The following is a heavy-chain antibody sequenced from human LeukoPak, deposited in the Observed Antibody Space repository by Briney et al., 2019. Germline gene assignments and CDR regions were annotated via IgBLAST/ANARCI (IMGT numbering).Heavy chain of an antibody. CDR3: ARGGGGYSGYGSDFDY. V-gene: IGHV4-59*01. CDR1: GGSISSYY. Sequence: SETLSLTCTVSGGSISSYYWSWIRQPPGKGLEWIGYIYYSGSTKYNPSLKSRVTISLDTSKNQFYLRLSSVTAADTAVYYCARGGGGYSGYGSDFDYWGQGTLVTVSS. J-gene: IGHJ4*02. CDR2: IYYSGST. D-gene: IGHD5-12*01.